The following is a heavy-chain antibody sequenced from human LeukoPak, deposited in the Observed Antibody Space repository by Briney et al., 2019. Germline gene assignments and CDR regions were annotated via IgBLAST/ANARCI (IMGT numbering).Heavy chain of an antibody. V-gene: IGHV1-69*05. D-gene: IGHD3-3*01. Sequence: SVKVSCKASGGTFSSYAISWVRQAPGQGLEWMGRIIPIFGTANYAQKFQGRVTITTDESTSTAYMELSRLRSEDTAVYYCARVGDFWSGYYGADWGQGTLVTVFS. CDR3: ARVGDFWSGYYGAD. CDR2: IIPIFGTA. CDR1: GGTFSSYA. J-gene: IGHJ4*02.